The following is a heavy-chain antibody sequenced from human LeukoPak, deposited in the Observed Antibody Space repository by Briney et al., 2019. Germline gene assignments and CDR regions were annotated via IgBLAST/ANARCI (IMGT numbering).Heavy chain of an antibody. J-gene: IGHJ4*02. CDR2: IASDGDNR. CDR1: GFTFSSYW. Sequence: GGSLRLSCAASGFTFSSYWMNWVRQVPGKGLVWVSRIASDGDNRDYADSVKGRFTISRDNAKNTLYLQMNSLRVEDTAVYYCARGRPHGNDYWGQGTLVTVSS. CDR3: ARGRPHGNDY. V-gene: IGHV3-74*01. D-gene: IGHD4-23*01.